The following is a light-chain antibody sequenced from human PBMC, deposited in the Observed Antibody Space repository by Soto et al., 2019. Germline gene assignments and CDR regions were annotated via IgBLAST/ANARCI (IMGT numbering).Light chain of an antibody. Sequence: EVVMTQSQLSLPVTLGQQASISCTSSQRLVYSDGNTYLNWIPQRSRHYPRSLIYTVSNRDSGVPDRFSGIVSGTDFKMKLPRVEAEDGGVYEGMQGTHWTPTFSQLTRREIK. CDR2: TVS. J-gene: IGKJ5*01. CDR3: MQGTHWTPT. CDR1: QRLVYSDGNTY. V-gene: IGKV2-30*01.